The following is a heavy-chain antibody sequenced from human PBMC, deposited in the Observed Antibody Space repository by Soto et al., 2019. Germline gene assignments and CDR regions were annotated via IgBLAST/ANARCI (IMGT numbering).Heavy chain of an antibody. Sequence: GGSLRLSCAASGFTFSSYAMSWVRQAPGKGLEWVSAISGSGGSTYYADSVKGRFTISRDNSKNTLYLQMNSLRAEDTAVYYCAKGRGHRDSSSPFYYYYGMDVWGQGTTVTVSS. CDR1: GFTFSSYA. D-gene: IGHD6-13*01. CDR2: ISGSGGST. V-gene: IGHV3-23*01. CDR3: AKGRGHRDSSSPFYYYYGMDV. J-gene: IGHJ6*02.